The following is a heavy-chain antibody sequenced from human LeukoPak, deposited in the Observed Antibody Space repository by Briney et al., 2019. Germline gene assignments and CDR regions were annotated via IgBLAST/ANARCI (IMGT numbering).Heavy chain of an antibody. V-gene: IGHV1-2*02. D-gene: IGHD3-10*01. J-gene: IGHJ4*02. CDR2: INPNSGGT. Sequence: ASVKVSCKASGYTFTGYYMHWVRQAPGQGLEWMGWINPNSGGTNYAQKFQGRVTMTRDTSISTAYMELSRLRSDDTAVYYCARDRRYYGSGSYYNVFDYWGQGTLVTVSS. CDR3: ARDRRYYGSGSYYNVFDY. CDR1: GYTFTGYY.